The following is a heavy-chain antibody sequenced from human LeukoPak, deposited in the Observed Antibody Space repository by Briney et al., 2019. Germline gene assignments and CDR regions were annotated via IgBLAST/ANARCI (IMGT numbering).Heavy chain of an antibody. Sequence: PSETLSLTCTVSGGSISSYYWSWIRQPPGKGLEWIGYIYYSGSTNYNPSLKSRVTISVDTSKNQFSLKLSSVTAADTAVYYCARHLGWGDWFDPWGQGTLVTVSS. CDR3: ARHLGWGDWFDP. J-gene: IGHJ5*02. V-gene: IGHV4-59*08. CDR1: GGSISSYY. CDR2: IYYSGST. D-gene: IGHD3-16*01.